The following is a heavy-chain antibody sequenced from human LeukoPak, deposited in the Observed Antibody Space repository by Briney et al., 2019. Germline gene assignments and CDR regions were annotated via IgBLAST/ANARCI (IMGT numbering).Heavy chain of an antibody. J-gene: IGHJ3*02. CDR3: ARHGGESIVAMILHAFDI. CDR1: GGSISSYY. V-gene: IGHV4-59*08. Sequence: SEALSLTCTVSGGSISSYYWSWIRQPPGKGLEWIGYIYYSGSTNYNPSLKSRVTMSVDTSKNQFSLKLSSVTAADTAVYYCARHGGESIVAMILHAFDIWGQGTMVTVSS. D-gene: IGHD5-12*01. CDR2: IYYSGST.